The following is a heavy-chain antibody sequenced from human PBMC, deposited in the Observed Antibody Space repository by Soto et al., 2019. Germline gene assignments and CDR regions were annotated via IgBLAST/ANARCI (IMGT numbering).Heavy chain of an antibody. CDR2: IYYSGST. D-gene: IGHD2-15*01. CDR1: GGCLSSGSYY. V-gene: IGHV4-61*01. CDR3: ARVRPNCSGGRRYVMDV. J-gene: IGHJ6*02. Sequence: PSRNPAITSTVYGGCLSSGSYYWSWIRQAPEKGLEWIGYIYYSGSTNYNPSLKSRVTISGDTSKNQFSLKLSSVTAADTAVYYCARVRPNCSGGRRYVMDVWGQRTTVTGSS.